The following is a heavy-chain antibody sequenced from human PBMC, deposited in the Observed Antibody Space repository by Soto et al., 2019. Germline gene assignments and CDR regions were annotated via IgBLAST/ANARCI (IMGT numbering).Heavy chain of an antibody. V-gene: IGHV1-3*01. J-gene: IGHJ4*02. Sequence: ASVKVSCKASGYTFTSYAMHWVRQAPGQRLEWMGWINAGNGNTKYSQKFQGRVTITRDTSASTAYMELNSLRSEDTAVYYCARDGPGILTGYSFDYWGQGTLVTVSS. D-gene: IGHD3-9*01. CDR3: ARDGPGILTGYSFDY. CDR1: GYTFTSYA. CDR2: INAGNGNT.